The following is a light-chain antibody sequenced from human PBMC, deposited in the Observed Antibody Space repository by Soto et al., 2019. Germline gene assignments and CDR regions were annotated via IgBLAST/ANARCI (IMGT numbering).Light chain of an antibody. Sequence: DNQMTQSPSTLSAFVGDRVTITCRASQNINKWLAWYHQKPGKAPKLLIYDASSLESGVPSRFSGSGSGTEFTLTISSLQPDDFATYYCQQYNSYPWTFGQGTKVDIK. J-gene: IGKJ1*01. CDR1: QNINKW. CDR3: QQYNSYPWT. CDR2: DAS. V-gene: IGKV1-5*01.